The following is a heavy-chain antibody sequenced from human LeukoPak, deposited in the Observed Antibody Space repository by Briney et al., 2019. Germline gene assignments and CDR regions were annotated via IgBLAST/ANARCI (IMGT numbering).Heavy chain of an antibody. CDR2: ISGSGTSA. V-gene: IGHV3-23*01. CDR3: AKYITGPNRDY. Sequence: GGSVRLSCAASGFTFSSYSMNWVRPAPGKGLEWVSHISGSGTSAFYADSVKGRFTISRDNSKNTLYLQMRSMRDEDTAVYYCAKYITGPNRDYWGQGTLVTVSS. CDR1: GFTFSSYS. D-gene: IGHD1-14*01. J-gene: IGHJ4*02.